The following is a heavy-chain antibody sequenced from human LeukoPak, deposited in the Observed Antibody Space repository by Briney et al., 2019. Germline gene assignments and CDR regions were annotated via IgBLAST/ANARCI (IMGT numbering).Heavy chain of an antibody. CDR1: GGTFSSYA. Sequence: ASVKVSCKASGGTFSSYAISWVRQAPGQGLEWMGGIIPIFGTANYAQKFQGRVTITTDESTSTAYMELSSLRSEDTAVYYCARARILTGYKDAFDIWGQGTMVTVSS. J-gene: IGHJ3*02. D-gene: IGHD3-9*01. CDR2: IIPIFGTA. V-gene: IGHV1-69*05. CDR3: ARARILTGYKDAFDI.